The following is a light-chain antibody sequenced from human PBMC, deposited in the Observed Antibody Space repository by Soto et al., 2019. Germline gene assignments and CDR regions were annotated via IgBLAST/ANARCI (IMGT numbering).Light chain of an antibody. CDR2: AAS. CDR3: QQSYSMWT. CDR1: QSISSY. Sequence: VEMTQSQSTPTGSFGDRVTITCRASQSISSYLNWYQQKPGKAPRLLIYAASSFQRGPQSSCSGIGSATDFPLTISMMEHDDFATYCRQQSYSMWTFGQGTKVDIK. J-gene: IGKJ1*01. V-gene: IGKV1-39*01.